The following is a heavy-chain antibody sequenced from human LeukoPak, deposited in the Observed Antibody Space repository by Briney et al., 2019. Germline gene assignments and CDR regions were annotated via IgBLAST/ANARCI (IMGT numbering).Heavy chain of an antibody. J-gene: IGHJ4*02. CDR1: GFTDG. CDR3: AKLSDILTGYSPADSNYFDY. Sequence: GGSLRLSCAASGFTDGMTWVRQTPGKGLEWVLAISGSGDSTFYADSVKGRFTISRDNSKNTLYLQMNSLRAEDTAVYYCAKLSDILTGYSPADSNYFDYWGQGTLVTVSS. D-gene: IGHD3-9*01. V-gene: IGHV3-23*01. CDR2: ISGSGDST.